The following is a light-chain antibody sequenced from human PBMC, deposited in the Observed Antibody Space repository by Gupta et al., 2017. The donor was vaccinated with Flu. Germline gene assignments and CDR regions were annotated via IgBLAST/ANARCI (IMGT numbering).Light chain of an antibody. CDR1: ALPKKY. Sequence: SYELTQPPSMSVSPGQTARITCSGDALPKKYAYWYQQKSGQAPALVIYEDNKRPSRISERFSGSSSGTVATLTISGAQVEDEAYYYCYSTDTSDIPLFGGGTKLTVL. CDR2: EDN. V-gene: IGLV3-10*01. J-gene: IGLJ2*01. CDR3: YSTDTSDIPL.